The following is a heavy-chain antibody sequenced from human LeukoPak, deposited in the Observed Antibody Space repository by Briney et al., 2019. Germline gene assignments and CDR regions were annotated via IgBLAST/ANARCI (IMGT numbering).Heavy chain of an antibody. D-gene: IGHD5/OR15-5a*01. CDR1: GFNFMSYS. J-gene: IGHJ3*02. V-gene: IGHV3-21*06. Sequence: PGGSLRLSCAASGFNFMSYSMNWFRQAPGKGLEWLSSISSRSNYKYYADSAKGRFAISRDNAENSLYLEMSSLRFEDTAAYYCASASGPDVYDIFDIWGQGTLVTVSS. CDR2: ISSRSNYK. CDR3: ASASGPDVYDIFDI.